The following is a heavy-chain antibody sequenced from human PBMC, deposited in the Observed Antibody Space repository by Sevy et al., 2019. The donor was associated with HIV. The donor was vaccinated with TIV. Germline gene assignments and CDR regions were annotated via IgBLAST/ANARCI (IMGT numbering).Heavy chain of an antibody. CDR3: ATHAGIAAAGRVFDY. Sequence: GGSLRLSCAASGFTFSDHYMEWVRQAPGKGLEWVGRIRNKADSYTTEYAASVKGRFTISRDDSKKSLYLLMNRLKTEDTAVYYCATHAGIAAAGRVFDYWGRGTLVTVSS. CDR2: IRNKADSYTT. V-gene: IGHV3-72*01. J-gene: IGHJ4*02. D-gene: IGHD6-13*01. CDR1: GFTFSDHY.